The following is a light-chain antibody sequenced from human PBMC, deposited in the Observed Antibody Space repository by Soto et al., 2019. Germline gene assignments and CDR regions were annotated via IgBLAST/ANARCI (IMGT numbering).Light chain of an antibody. CDR3: SSYTTSNTLV. V-gene: IGLV2-14*03. CDR2: DVT. J-gene: IGLJ2*01. CDR1: SSDVGAYNF. Sequence: QSALTQPASVSGSPGQSITISCTGTSSDVGAYNFVSWYQQHPGKAPKLMIYDVTNRPSGVSSRFSGSKSGNTASLAISGFQAEDEADYYCSSYTTSNTLVFGGGTKVTVL.